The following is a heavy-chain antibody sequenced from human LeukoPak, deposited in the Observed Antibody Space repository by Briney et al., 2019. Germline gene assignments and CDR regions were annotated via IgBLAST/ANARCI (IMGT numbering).Heavy chain of an antibody. V-gene: IGHV1-3*01. CDR1: GYTFTSYA. Sequence: ASVKVSCKASGYTFTSYAMHWVRQAPGQRLEWMGWINAGNGNTKYSQKFQGRVTITRDTSASTAYMELSSLRSEDTAVYYCARVDSGWYANWFDPWGQGTLVTVSS. CDR2: INAGNGNT. D-gene: IGHD6-19*01. J-gene: IGHJ5*02. CDR3: ARVDSGWYANWFDP.